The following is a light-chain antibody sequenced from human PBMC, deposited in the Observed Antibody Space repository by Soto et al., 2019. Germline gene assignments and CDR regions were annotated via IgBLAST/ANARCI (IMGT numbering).Light chain of an antibody. V-gene: IGKV3-11*01. CDR2: DAS. CDR1: QSVSSY. J-gene: IGKJ4*01. CDR3: QQRSNSPLT. Sequence: EIMLTQSPATLSLSPGERATLSCRASQSVSSYLAWYQQKPGQAPRLLIYDASNRATGIPARFSGSGSGTDFTLTISSLEPEDFAVYYSQQRSNSPLTLGRGTQVEIK.